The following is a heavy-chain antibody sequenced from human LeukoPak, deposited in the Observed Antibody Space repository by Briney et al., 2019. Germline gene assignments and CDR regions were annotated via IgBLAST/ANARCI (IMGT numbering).Heavy chain of an antibody. Sequence: TSETLSLTCIVSGGSITSDYWSWIRQPPGKGLEWIGYIYYSGSTNYNPSLKSRVTMSVDTSKNQFSLKLSSVTAADTAVYYCARDRGGSGTYWAFDIWGQGTMVTVSS. V-gene: IGHV4-59*01. D-gene: IGHD3-10*01. CDR2: IYYSGST. CDR3: ARDRGGSGTYWAFDI. CDR1: GGSITSDY. J-gene: IGHJ3*02.